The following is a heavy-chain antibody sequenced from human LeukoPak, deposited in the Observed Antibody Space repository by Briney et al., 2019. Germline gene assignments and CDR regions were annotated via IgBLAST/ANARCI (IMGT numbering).Heavy chain of an antibody. CDR1: GFTFSNHG. CDR3: ARDRAARYFDY. V-gene: IGHV3-33*01. Sequence: PGGSLRLSCAASGFTFSNHGMHWVRQAPGKGLEWVAVIWYDGSKKYYADAVKGRLTISRDNSKNMLYLDMNSLRAEDTAVYYCARDRAARYFDYWGQGTLVTVSP. J-gene: IGHJ4*02. CDR2: IWYDGSKK.